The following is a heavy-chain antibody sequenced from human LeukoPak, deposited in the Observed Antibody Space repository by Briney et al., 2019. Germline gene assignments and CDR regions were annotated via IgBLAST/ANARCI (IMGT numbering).Heavy chain of an antibody. CDR2: ISSSSSYI. CDR3: AKGTEDYYDSSPNWFDP. D-gene: IGHD3-22*01. J-gene: IGHJ5*02. Sequence: PGGSLRLSCAASGFTFSSYSMNWVRQAPGKGLESVSSISSSSSYIYYADSVKGRFTISRDNAKNSLYLQMNSLRAEDTAVYYCAKGTEDYYDSSPNWFDPWGQGTLVTVSS. CDR1: GFTFSSYS. V-gene: IGHV3-21*04.